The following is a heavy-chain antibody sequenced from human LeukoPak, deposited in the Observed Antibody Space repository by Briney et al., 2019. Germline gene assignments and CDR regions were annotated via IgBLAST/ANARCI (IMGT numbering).Heavy chain of an antibody. J-gene: IGHJ5*02. CDR3: ARVNSGWFDP. CDR2: ILLSGDGS. D-gene: IGHD3-10*01. V-gene: IGHV3-21*01. CDR1: GFTFSTFG. Sequence: GGSLRLSCAASGFTFSTFGMSWVRQAPGEGLEWVSSILLSGDGSTYVDSVKGRFTISRDNANNSLYLQMNSLRAEDTAIYYCARVNSGWFDPWGQGTLVTVSS.